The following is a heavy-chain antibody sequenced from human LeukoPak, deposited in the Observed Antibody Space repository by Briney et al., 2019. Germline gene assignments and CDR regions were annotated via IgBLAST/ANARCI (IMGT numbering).Heavy chain of an antibody. CDR3: ARRGAYGSGRYYYYYYMDV. J-gene: IGHJ6*03. CDR1: GGSISSNNYY. CDR2: IYTSGST. D-gene: IGHD3-10*01. Sequence: PSQTLSLTCTVSGGSISSNNYYWSWIRQPAGKGLEWIGRIYTSGSTNYNPSLKSRVTISVDTSKNQFSLKLSSVTAADTAVYYCARRGAYGSGRYYYYYYMDVWGKGTTVTISS. V-gene: IGHV4-61*02.